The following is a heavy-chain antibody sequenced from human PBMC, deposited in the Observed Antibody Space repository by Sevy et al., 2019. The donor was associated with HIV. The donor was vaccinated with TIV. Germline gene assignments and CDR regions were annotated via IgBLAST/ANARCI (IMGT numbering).Heavy chain of an antibody. CDR1: GFTFSRYG. CDR2: ISFDGSKK. Sequence: GGSLRVSCAASGFTFSRYGMHWVRQAPGKGLEWVAVISFDGSKKYYGDSVKGRFTISRDNSKNTLYLAMSSLSPEDTAVYYCAKLDYDILTGNPDYWGQGTLVTVSS. CDR3: AKLDYDILTGNPDY. J-gene: IGHJ4*02. D-gene: IGHD3-9*01. V-gene: IGHV3-30*18.